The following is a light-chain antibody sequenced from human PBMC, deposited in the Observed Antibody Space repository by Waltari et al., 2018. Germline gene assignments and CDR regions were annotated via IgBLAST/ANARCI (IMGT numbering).Light chain of an antibody. CDR3: SSYSSVTNVV. V-gene: IGLV2-14*01. J-gene: IGLJ2*01. CDR2: DVS. CDR1: SSDVGGHHY. Sequence: QSALTQPASVSGSPGPSLTISCTGTSSDVGGHHYVSWYQQHPGEAPKLIIYDVSSRPSGVSPRFSASRSGNTASLTISGLRTEDEADYYCSSYSSVTNVVFGGGTKLTVL.